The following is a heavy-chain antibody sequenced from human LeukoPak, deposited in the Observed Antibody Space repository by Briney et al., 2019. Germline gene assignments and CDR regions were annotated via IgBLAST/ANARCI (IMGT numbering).Heavy chain of an antibody. CDR2: INPNSGGT. D-gene: IGHD3-10*01. CDR1: GYTFTGYY. V-gene: IGHV1-2*02. CDR3: ARDLRYYGSGSFYYFDY. Sequence: ASVKVFCKASGYTFTGYYMHWVRQAPGQGLEWMGWINPNSGGTNYAQKFQGRVTMTRDTSISTAYMELSRLRSDDTAVYYCARDLRYYGSGSFYYFDYWGQGTLVTVSS. J-gene: IGHJ4*02.